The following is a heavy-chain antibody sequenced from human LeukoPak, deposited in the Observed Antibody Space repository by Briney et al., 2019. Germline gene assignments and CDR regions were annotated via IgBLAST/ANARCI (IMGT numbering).Heavy chain of an antibody. V-gene: IGHV4-59*12. CDR2: IYYSGCT. Sequence: PSETLSLTCTVSGGSISSYYWSWIRQPPGKGLEWIGYIYYSGCTNYNPSLKSRVTMSVDTSKNQFSLKLSSVTAADTAVYYCARLIVGASAGVWGKGTTVTVSS. D-gene: IGHD1-26*01. CDR1: GGSISSYY. J-gene: IGHJ6*04. CDR3: ARLIVGASAGV.